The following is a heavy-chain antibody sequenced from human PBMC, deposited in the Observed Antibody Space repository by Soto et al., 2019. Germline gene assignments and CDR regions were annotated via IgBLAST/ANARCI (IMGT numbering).Heavy chain of an antibody. Sequence: PSETLSLTCTVSGGSISNAAYSWSWIRQPPGKGLEWIGYIYPSGMPFYNPSLRSRVTISIDRSNDQFSLNLKSVTAADTAVYYCARGRGGYGLFDPWGQGTLVTVSS. CDR1: GGSISNAAYS. J-gene: IGHJ5*02. CDR3: ARGRGGYGLFDP. V-gene: IGHV4-30-2*01. D-gene: IGHD5-18*01. CDR2: IYPSGMP.